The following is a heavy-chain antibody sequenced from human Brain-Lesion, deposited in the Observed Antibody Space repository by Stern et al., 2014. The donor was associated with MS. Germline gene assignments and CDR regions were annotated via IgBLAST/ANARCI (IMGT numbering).Heavy chain of an antibody. CDR2: VNNDGRRT. CDR3: ARGERWFDS. Sequence: EAQLVESGGGLVQHGGSLRLSCAAYGFTFSNYWMHWVRQAPGKGLVWVSRVNNDGRRTSYADSVKGRFTMSRDNAKNTLYLQMNSQRVEDTAIYYCARGERWFDSWGQGTLVTVSS. J-gene: IGHJ5*01. CDR1: GFTFSNYW. V-gene: IGHV3-74*02. D-gene: IGHD3-10*01.